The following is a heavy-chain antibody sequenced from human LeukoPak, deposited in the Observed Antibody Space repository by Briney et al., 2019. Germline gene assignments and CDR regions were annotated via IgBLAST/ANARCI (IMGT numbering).Heavy chain of an antibody. CDR1: GFTFSNYV. CDR3: AKGPTQVLRFLRDGKTYYMDV. Sequence: GRSLRLSCAASGFTFSNYVMHWVRQAPGRGLECVAVIWYDGKHQYYADSVKGRFNISRDNPKNMLYLKMNSLRVEDTAVYYCAKGPTQVLRFLRDGKTYYMDVWGKGTSVLVSS. D-gene: IGHD3-3*01. CDR2: IWYDGKHQ. V-gene: IGHV3-33*06. J-gene: IGHJ6*03.